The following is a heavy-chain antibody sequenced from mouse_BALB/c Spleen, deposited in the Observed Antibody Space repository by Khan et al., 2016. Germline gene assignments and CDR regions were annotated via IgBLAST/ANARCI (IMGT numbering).Heavy chain of an antibody. CDR2: IWPGGST. Sequence: HLKESGPGLVAPSQSLSITCTVSGFSLTNSGVHWIRQPPGKGLEWLGVIWPGGSTDYNSALMSRLSITKDNSQNQVFLKMISLQTDDTAMYYCARDDQDYDAWFASWGQGTLVIVSA. D-gene: IGHD2-4*01. V-gene: IGHV2-9*02. CDR3: ARDDQDYDAWFAS. CDR1: GFSLTNSG. J-gene: IGHJ3*01.